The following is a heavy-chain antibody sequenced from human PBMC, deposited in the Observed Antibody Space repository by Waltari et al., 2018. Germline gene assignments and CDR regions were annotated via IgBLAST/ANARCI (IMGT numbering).Heavy chain of an antibody. CDR2: INVDGSST. CDR1: GFTFSNYW. J-gene: IGHJ4*02. V-gene: IGHV3-74*01. CDR3: TRGEINYSRFDY. Sequence: EVQLVESGGDLVQPGGSLRLSCAASGFTFSNYWMHWVRQAPGKGLAWVSRINVDGSSTVYANSVAGLFTISRDNAKNTVYLEMSGLRAEDTAVYYCTRGEINYSRFDYWGQGSLVTVSS. D-gene: IGHD4-4*01.